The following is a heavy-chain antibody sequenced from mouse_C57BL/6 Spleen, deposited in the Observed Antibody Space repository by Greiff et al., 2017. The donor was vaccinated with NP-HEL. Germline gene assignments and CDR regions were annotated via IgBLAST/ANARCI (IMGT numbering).Heavy chain of an antibody. CDR2: ISDGGSYT. CDR1: GFTFSSYA. CDR3: ARERGVSFDY. J-gene: IGHJ2*01. V-gene: IGHV5-4*01. Sequence: EVKLVESGGGLVKPGGSLKLSCAASGFTFSSYAMSWVRQTPEKRLEWVATISDGGSYTYYPDNVKGRFTISRDNAKNNLYLQMSHLKSEDTAMYYCARERGVSFDYWGKGTTLTVSS.